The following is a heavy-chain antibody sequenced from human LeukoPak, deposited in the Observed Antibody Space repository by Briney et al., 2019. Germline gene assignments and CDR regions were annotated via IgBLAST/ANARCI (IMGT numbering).Heavy chain of an antibody. D-gene: IGHD1-26*01. CDR3: ARVLSGSYSEDY. J-gene: IGHJ4*02. CDR1: GGTFSSYA. CDR2: IIPIFGTA. V-gene: IGHV1-69*05. Sequence: GASVKVSCKASGGTFSSYAISWVRQAPGQGLEWMGGIIPIFGTANYAQKLQGRVTMTTDTSTSTAYMELRSLRSDDTAVYYCARVLSGSYSEDYWGQGTLVTVSS.